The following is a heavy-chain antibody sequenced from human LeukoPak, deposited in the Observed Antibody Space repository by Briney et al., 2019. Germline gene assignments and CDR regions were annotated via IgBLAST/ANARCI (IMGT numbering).Heavy chain of an antibody. J-gene: IGHJ6*02. CDR1: GGTFSSSA. V-gene: IGHV1-69*04. CDR3: ARDQGLTAPPPYGLDV. Sequence: SVKVSCKASGGTFSSSAITWVRQAPGQGLEWMGRIIPVLNITSYAQKFQGSVTITADTSTSTVYMELSSLRFEETAVYYCARDQGLTAPPPYGLDVWGQGTTVIVSS. D-gene: IGHD5-18*01. CDR2: IIPVLNIT.